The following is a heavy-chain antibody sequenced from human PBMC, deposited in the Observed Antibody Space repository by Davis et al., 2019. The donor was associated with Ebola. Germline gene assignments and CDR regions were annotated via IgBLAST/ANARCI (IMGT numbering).Heavy chain of an antibody. CDR1: GYSFTNYW. V-gene: IGHV5-51*01. D-gene: IGHD7-27*01. CDR3: ASLRRTITGMDDGFDI. Sequence: KVSCKGSGYSFTNYWIGWVRQMPGKGLEWMGIIYPGDSDTRYSPSFRGQVTISADKSSKTAFLQWSSLKASDTAMYYCASLRRTITGMDDGFDIWGQGTMVTVSS. J-gene: IGHJ3*02. CDR2: IYPGDSDT.